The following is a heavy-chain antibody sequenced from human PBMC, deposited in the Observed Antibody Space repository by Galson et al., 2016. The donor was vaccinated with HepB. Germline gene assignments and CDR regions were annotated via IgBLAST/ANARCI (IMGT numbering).Heavy chain of an antibody. CDR3: ARRVGATFFDY. V-gene: IGHV1-46*01. J-gene: IGHJ4*02. CDR2: INPSGGST. D-gene: IGHD1-26*01. Sequence: VKVSCKASGYTFTSYYMHWVRQAPGQGLEWMGIINPSGGSTSYAQKFQGRVTMTRDTSTSTVYMELSSLRSEDTAVYCCARRVGATFFDYWGQGTLVTVSS. CDR1: GYTFTSYY.